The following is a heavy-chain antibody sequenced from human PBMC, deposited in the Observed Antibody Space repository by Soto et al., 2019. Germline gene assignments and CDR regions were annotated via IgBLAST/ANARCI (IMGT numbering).Heavy chain of an antibody. J-gene: IGHJ6*02. D-gene: IGHD2-2*01. CDR2: ISTSSSFI. CDR1: GFTFRSHS. CDR3: ARENKDVNKSTSISSGFHGMDV. Sequence: PGGSLRLSCEGSGFTFRSHSMNWVRQAPGRGLEWVASISTSSSFIYYGDSVRGRFIISRDNAKNSLDLQMDSLRVEDTAVYYCARENKDVNKSTSISSGFHGMDVWGQGITVTVPS. V-gene: IGHV3-21*01.